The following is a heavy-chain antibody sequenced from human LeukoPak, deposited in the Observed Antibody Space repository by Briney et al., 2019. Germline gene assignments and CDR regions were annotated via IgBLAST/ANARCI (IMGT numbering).Heavy chain of an antibody. CDR3: AKVDTNFVDTAMVWRRAGRSEYGMDV. J-gene: IGHJ6*02. CDR2: ISGSGGST. Sequence: GGSLRLSCAASGFTFSSYAMSWVRRAPGKGLEGVSAISGSGGSTYYADSVKGRFTISRDNSKDTLYLQMNSLRDEDTAVYYCAKVDTNFVDTAMVWRRAGRSEYGMDVWGQGTTVTVSS. D-gene: IGHD5-18*01. V-gene: IGHV3-23*01. CDR1: GFTFSSYA.